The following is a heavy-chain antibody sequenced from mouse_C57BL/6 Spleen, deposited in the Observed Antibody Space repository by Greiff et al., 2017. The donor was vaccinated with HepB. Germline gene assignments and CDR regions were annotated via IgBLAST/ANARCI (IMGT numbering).Heavy chain of an antibody. V-gene: IGHV1-69*01. J-gene: IGHJ2*01. Sequence: VQLQQPGAELVMPGASVKLSCKASGYTFPSYWMHWVKQRPGQGLEWIGELDPSDSYTNYNQKFTGKSTLTVDKSSSTAYMQLSSLTSEDSAVYYCARSGSGYDYLDDWGQGTTRTVSS. CDR3: ARSGSGYDYLDD. CDR2: LDPSDSYT. D-gene: IGHD3-2*02. CDR1: GYTFPSYW.